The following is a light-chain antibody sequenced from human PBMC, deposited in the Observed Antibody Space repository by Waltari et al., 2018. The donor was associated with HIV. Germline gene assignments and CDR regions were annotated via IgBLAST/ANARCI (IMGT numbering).Light chain of an antibody. CDR3: QQYNTWPPRT. CDR1: PSVSSN. J-gene: IGKJ2*01. Sequence: EIVMTQSPATLSVSPGERATLSCRASPSVSSNLAWYQQKPCQAPRLLIDGASTRATGIPARFSGRGSGTEFTLTISSLQSEDFAVYYCQQYNTWPPRTFGQGTKLEIK. V-gene: IGKV3-15*01. CDR2: GAS.